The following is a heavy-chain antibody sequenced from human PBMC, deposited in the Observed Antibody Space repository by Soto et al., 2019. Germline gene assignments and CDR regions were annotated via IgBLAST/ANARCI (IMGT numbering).Heavy chain of an antibody. V-gene: IGHV1-3*04. CDR3: ASGNCGYICYHDY. Sequence: AASVKVSCKPSGYAFTSYLLYWVRQAPGQRLEWMGWINTGNGNTKYSQKFQGRVTITRDTSASTAYMELSSLTSEDTAVYYCASGNCGYICYHDYWGQGTLVPVSS. CDR2: INTGNGNT. J-gene: IGHJ4*02. D-gene: IGHD5-12*01. CDR1: GYAFTSYL.